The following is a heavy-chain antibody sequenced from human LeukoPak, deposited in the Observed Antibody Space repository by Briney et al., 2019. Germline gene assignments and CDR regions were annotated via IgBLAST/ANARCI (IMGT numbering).Heavy chain of an antibody. CDR2: IYYSGST. V-gene: IGHV4-59*07. Sequence: PSDTLSLTCTLSVGSISSYYWSWIRQPPGKGLECIGYIYYSGSTNYNPSLKSRVSISLDTSKNQFSLKLSSVTAADKAVYYCARGVRGSTAAGTFDYWGQGTLVTVSS. J-gene: IGHJ4*02. CDR3: ARGVRGSTAAGTFDY. D-gene: IGHD6-13*01. CDR1: VGSISSYY.